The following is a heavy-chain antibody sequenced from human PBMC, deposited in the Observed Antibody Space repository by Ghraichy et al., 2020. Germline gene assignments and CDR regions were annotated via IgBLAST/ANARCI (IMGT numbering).Heavy chain of an antibody. V-gene: IGHV1-18*01. Sequence: ASVKVSCKASGYTFTSYGISWVRQAPGQGLEWMGWISAYNGNTNYAQKLQGRVTMTTDTSTSTAYMELRSLRSDDTAVYYCARGSPFGQLLWRPYSNHYYYYGMDVWGQGTTVTVSS. D-gene: IGHD2-2*01. CDR2: ISAYNGNT. CDR1: GYTFTSYG. J-gene: IGHJ6*02. CDR3: ARGSPFGQLLWRPYSNHYYYYGMDV.